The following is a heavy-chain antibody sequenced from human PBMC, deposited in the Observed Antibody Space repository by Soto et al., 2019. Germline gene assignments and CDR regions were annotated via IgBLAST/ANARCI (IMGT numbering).Heavy chain of an antibody. CDR1: VGSISSCY. CDR2: IYYSGIT. V-gene: IGHV4-59*01. CDR3: ARYKSTYYYGMDV. J-gene: IGHJ6*02. D-gene: IGHD1-20*01. Sequence: SETLSLTCSVSVGSISSCYWSWIRQPPGKGLEWIGYIYYSGITNYNPSLKSRVTISVDTSKNQFSLKLSSVTAADTAVYYCARYKSTYYYGMDVWGQGTTVTVS.